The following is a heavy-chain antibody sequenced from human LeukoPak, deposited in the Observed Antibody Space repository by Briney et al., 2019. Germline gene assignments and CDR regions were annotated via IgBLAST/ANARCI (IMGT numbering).Heavy chain of an antibody. CDR2: INHSGST. D-gene: IGHD1-26*01. Sequence: SETLSLTCAVYGGSFSGYYWSWIRQPPGKGLEWIGEINHSGSTNYNPSLKSRVTISVDTSKNQFSLKLSSVTAADTAVYCCARGHEWELRTYYFDYWGQGTLVTVSS. J-gene: IGHJ4*02. CDR3: ARGHEWELRTYYFDY. CDR1: GGSFSGYY. V-gene: IGHV4-34*01.